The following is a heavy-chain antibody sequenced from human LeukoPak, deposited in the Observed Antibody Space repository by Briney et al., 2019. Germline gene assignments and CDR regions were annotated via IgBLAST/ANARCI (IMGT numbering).Heavy chain of an antibody. D-gene: IGHD3-22*01. V-gene: IGHV4-4*07. CDR1: GGSISSYY. J-gene: IGHJ4*02. Sequence: RPSETLSLTCTVSGGSISSYYWSWIWQPAGKGLEWIGRIYTSGSTNYNPSLKSRVTMSVDTSKNQFSLKLSSVTAADTAVYYCARCPYYYDSSGYLYFDYWAREPWSPSPQ. CDR3: ARCPYYYDSSGYLYFDY. CDR2: IYTSGST.